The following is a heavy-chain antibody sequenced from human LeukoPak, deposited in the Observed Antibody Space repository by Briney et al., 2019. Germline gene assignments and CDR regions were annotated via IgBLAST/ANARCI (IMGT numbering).Heavy chain of an antibody. V-gene: IGHV3-74*01. D-gene: IGHD1-14*01. J-gene: IGHJ3*01. CDR3: VVVVEPPDSDGFDV. CDR1: GFTFGNSW. Sequence: TGGSLRLSCAASGFTFGNSWVHWVRQAPGTGLVWVSLINADGSTATYADSVKGRFTISRDNARNTLSLQMNSLTIEDTAVYYCVVVVEPPDSDGFDVWGQGTMITVSS. CDR2: INADGSTA.